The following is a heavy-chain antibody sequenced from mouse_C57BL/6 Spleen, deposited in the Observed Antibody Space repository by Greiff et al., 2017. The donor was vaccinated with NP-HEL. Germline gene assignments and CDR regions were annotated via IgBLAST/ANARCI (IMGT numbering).Heavy chain of an antibody. J-gene: IGHJ2*01. V-gene: IGHV1-76*01. CDR3: ARGLGHYFDY. CDR1: GYTFTDYY. Sequence: QVQLKQSGAELVRPGASVKLSCKASGYTFTDYYINWVKQRPGQGLEWIARIYPGSGNTYYNEKFKGKATLTAEKSSSTAYMQLSSLTSEDSAVYFCARGLGHYFDYWGQGTTLTVSS. CDR2: IYPGSGNT. D-gene: IGHD4-1*01.